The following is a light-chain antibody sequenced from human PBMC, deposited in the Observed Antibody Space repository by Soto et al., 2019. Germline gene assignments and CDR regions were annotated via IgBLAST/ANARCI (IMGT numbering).Light chain of an antibody. CDR3: ATWDDNLDGYV. Sequence: QSVLTQPPSASGAPGQRVTISCSGSRSNIGSNTVNWYQQLPGTAPKLLIYSHNQRPSGVPDRFSVSKSGTSASLAISGLQSQYEADYYCATWDDNLDGYVFGPGTKLTVL. J-gene: IGLJ1*01. CDR1: RSNIGSNT. CDR2: SHN. V-gene: IGLV1-44*01.